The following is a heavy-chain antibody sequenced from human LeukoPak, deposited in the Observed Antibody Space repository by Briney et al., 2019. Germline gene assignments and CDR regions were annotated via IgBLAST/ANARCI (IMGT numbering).Heavy chain of an antibody. V-gene: IGHV1-69*06. Sequence: SVKVSCKASGGTFSSYAVSWVALTPGQGLEWLGGIIPVFGTTTYAQKFQAKVTMTADKSTNTAYLEISSLTSDDTAVYYCARCSPGDSSNFYAVLQYWGQGTQVTVS. CDR1: GGTFSSYA. CDR3: ARCSPGDSSNFYAVLQY. D-gene: IGHD3-22*01. J-gene: IGHJ4*02. CDR2: IIPVFGTT.